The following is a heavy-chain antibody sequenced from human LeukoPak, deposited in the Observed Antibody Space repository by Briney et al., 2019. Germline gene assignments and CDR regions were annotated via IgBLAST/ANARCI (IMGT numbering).Heavy chain of an antibody. CDR2: IIPILGIA. Sequence: WASVKVSCKASGGTFSSYAISWVRQAPGQGLEWMERIIPILGIANYAQKFQGRVTITADKSMSTAYMELSSLRSEDTAVYYCARGGGSYREYYGMDVWGQGTTVTVSS. J-gene: IGHJ6*02. CDR1: GGTFSSYA. V-gene: IGHV1-69*04. D-gene: IGHD1-26*01. CDR3: ARGGGSYREYYGMDV.